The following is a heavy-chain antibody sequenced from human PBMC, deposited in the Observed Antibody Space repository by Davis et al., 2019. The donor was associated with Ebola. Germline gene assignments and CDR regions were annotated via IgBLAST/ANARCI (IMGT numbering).Heavy chain of an antibody. CDR2: IYYSGST. D-gene: IGHD6-19*01. V-gene: IGHV4-39*01. CDR3: ASPVVVAGTPLGYYYGMDV. Sequence: MPSETLSLTCTVSGGSISSSTYYWGWIRQPPGKGLEWIGSIYYSGSTYYNPSLKSRVTISVDTSKNQFSLKLSSVTAADTAVYYCASPVVVAGTPLGYYYGMDVWGRGTTVTVSS. J-gene: IGHJ6*04. CDR1: GGSISSSTYY.